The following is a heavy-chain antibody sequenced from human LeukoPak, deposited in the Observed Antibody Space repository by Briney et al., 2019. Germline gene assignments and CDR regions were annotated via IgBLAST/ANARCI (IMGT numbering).Heavy chain of an antibody. CDR1: GFTFSSYW. J-gene: IGHJ4*02. CDR3: TTVFDY. Sequence: GGSLRLSCAASGFTFSSYWMSWVRQAPGKGLEWVANIKQDGSERNYVDSVKGRFTISRDNAKNTLYLEMHSLRVEDTGVYYCTTVFDYWGQGILVTVSS. V-gene: IGHV3-7*01. D-gene: IGHD1-1*01. CDR2: IKQDGSER.